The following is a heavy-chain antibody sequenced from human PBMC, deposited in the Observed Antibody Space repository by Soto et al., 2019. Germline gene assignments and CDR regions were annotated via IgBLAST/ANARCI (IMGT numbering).Heavy chain of an antibody. D-gene: IGHD6-19*01. CDR1: GGSISGSY. CDR3: ARSVAVPGAHIDY. CDR2: VYYTGST. Sequence: PSLTFSVSGGSISGSYWSWIRQSPGKGLEWLGYVYYTGSTNYSPSLRSRVSISVDTSKNEFSLRLSSVTAADTAVYFCARSVAVPGAHIDYWGQGTQVTVSS. J-gene: IGHJ4*02. V-gene: IGHV4-59*01.